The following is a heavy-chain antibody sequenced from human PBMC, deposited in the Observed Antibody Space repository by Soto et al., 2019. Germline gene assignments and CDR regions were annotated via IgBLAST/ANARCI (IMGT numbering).Heavy chain of an antibody. CDR2: IYYSGST. Sequence: QVQLQESGPGLLKPSETLSLTCTVSGGSISSYYWSWIRHPPGKGLEWIGYIYYSGSTNYNPSLKSRVTISVDTSKNQFSLKLSSVTAADTAVYYCARDLGGNSNYWGQGTLVTVSS. D-gene: IGHD2-21*02. V-gene: IGHV4-59*01. J-gene: IGHJ4*02. CDR1: GGSISSYY. CDR3: ARDLGGNSNY.